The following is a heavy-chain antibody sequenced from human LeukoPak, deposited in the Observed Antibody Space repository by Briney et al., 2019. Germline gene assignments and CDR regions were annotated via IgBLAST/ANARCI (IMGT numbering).Heavy chain of an antibody. CDR3: AREGGPYRPLDY. Sequence: SETLSLTCGVSGGSISTTNWWTWVRQPPGEGLEWIGEVHLSGRTHYNPSLESRVTMSVDMSENRISLRLTSVTAADTAVYYCAREGGPYRPLDYSGQGTLVTVSS. J-gene: IGHJ4*02. CDR1: GGSISTTNW. V-gene: IGHV4-4*02. CDR2: VHLSGRT.